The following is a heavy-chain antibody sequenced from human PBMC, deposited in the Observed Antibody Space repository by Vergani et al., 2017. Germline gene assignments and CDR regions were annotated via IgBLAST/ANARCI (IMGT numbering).Heavy chain of an antibody. CDR2: VYPSGTT. J-gene: IGHJ5*02. Sequence: QVQLQESGPGLVKLSETLSLICPVPGVSMQSGSFYWTWIRQTAERRLEWMGRVYPSGTTNYNPSLNGRVTIFVDKSKNLLSRRLNSVTAADTAVYYCARGETRTDWFDPWGQGTPVTVSS. D-gene: IGHD3/OR15-3a*01. CDR3: ARGETRTDWFDP. CDR1: GVSMQSGSFY. V-gene: IGHV4-61*02.